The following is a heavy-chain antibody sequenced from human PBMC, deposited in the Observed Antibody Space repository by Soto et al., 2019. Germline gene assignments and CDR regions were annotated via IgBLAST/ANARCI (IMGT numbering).Heavy chain of an antibody. CDR3: AKDSSILSIKGYYYYGMDV. Sequence: TGGAVRLSCVDSGFTCSSYAMSWVRQAPGKGLEWVSAISGSGGSTYYADSVKGRFTISRDNSKNTLYLQMNSLRAEDTAVYYCAKDSSILSIKGYYYYGMDVWGQGTTVTVSS. CDR2: ISGSGGST. CDR1: GFTCSSYA. D-gene: IGHD3-9*01. J-gene: IGHJ6*02. V-gene: IGHV3-23*01.